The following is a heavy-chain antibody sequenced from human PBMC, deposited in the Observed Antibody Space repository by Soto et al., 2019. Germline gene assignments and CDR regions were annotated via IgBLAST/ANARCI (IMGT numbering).Heavy chain of an antibody. CDR1: GFTVSGNY. D-gene: IGHD6-6*01. J-gene: IGHJ4*02. Sequence: EVQLVETGGGLIQPGGSLRLSCAASGFTVSGNYMSWVRQAPGKGLEWVSVIYNGRGTYYADSVKGRFTISRDNSKNTLYLQMKSLRAEDTAVYYCASTRGSSYDYWGQGTLVTVSS. CDR3: ASTRGSSYDY. CDR2: IYNGRGT. V-gene: IGHV3-53*02.